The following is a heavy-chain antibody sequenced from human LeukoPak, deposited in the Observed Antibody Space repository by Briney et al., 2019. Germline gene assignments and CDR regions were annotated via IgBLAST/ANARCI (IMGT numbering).Heavy chain of an antibody. CDR3: ARSLSGCLDY. J-gene: IGHJ4*02. CDR1: GYTFTSYG. V-gene: IGHV1-18*01. D-gene: IGHD2-8*01. CDR2: ISAYNGKT. Sequence: GASVKVSCKASGYTFTSYGISWVGQAPGQGREGRGWISAYNGKTNYAQKLQGRVTMTTDTSTSTAYMELRSLRSDDTAVYYCARSLSGCLDYWGQGTLVTVSS.